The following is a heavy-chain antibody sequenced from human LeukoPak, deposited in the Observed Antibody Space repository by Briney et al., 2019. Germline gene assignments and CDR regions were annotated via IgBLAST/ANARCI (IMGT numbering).Heavy chain of an antibody. CDR1: GFTFSSYA. V-gene: IGHV3-23*01. J-gene: IGHJ4*02. CDR2: ISGSGDNT. CDR3: ASWRHNWNVRSDY. D-gene: IGHD1-1*01. Sequence: GGSLRLSCAASGFTFSSYAMSWVRQAPGKGLEWVSAISGSGDNTYYADSVKGRFTISRGNSKNTLYLQMNSLRAEDTAVYYCASWRHNWNVRSDYWGQGTLVTVSS.